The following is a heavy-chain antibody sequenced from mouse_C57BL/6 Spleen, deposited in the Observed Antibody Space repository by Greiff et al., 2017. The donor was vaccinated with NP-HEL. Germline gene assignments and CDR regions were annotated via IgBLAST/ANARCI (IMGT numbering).Heavy chain of an antibody. D-gene: IGHD1-1*01. V-gene: IGHV14-3*01. J-gene: IGHJ1*03. CDR2: IDPANGNT. Sequence: EVQLQESVAELVRPGASVKLSCTASGFNIKNTYMHWVKQRPEQGLEWIGRIDPANGNTKYAPKFQGKATITADTSSNTAYLQLSSLTSEDTAIYYCASLYGSGYWYFDVWGTGTTVTVSS. CDR1: GFNIKNTY. CDR3: ASLYGSGYWYFDV.